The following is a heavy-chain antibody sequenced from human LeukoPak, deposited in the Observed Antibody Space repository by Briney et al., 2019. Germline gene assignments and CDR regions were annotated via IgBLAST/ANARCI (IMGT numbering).Heavy chain of an antibody. CDR1: GYTFTGYY. Sequence: ASVKVSCKASGYTFTGYYMHWVRQAPGQGLEWMGWISAYNGNTNYAQKLQGRVTMTTDTSTSTAYMELRSLRSDDTAVYYCARKAAAGRQGYYYYMDVWGKGTTVTVSS. D-gene: IGHD6-13*01. J-gene: IGHJ6*03. CDR2: ISAYNGNT. V-gene: IGHV1-18*04. CDR3: ARKAAAGRQGYYYYMDV.